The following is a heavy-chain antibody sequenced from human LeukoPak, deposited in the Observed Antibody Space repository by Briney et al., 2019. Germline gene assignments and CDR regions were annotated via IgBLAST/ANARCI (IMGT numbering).Heavy chain of an antibody. CDR2: INPNSGGT. Sequence: ASVKVSCKASGYTFTGYYMHWVRQAPGQGLEWMGWINPNSGGTNYAQKFQGRVTMTRDTSISTAYMELSRLRSDDTAVYYCARHRVHYDSETHFDYWGQGTLVTVSS. CDR3: ARHRVHYDSETHFDY. J-gene: IGHJ4*02. D-gene: IGHD3-22*01. CDR1: GYTFTGYY. V-gene: IGHV1-2*02.